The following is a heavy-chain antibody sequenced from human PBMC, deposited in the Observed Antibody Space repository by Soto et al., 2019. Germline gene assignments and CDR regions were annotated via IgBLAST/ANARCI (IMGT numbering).Heavy chain of an antibody. CDR1: GYTFTSSW. CDR3: ARGGGEGYSSGWYPYYYYYYGMDV. CDR2: IYPGDSHT. J-gene: IGHJ6*02. D-gene: IGHD6-19*01. Sequence: GESLKISCKASGYTFTSSWIAWVRQMPEKGLEWMGIIYPGDSHTTYSPSFQGQVTISADKSTSTAYLQWSSLKASDTAMYYCARGGGEGYSSGWYPYYYYYYGMDVWGQGTTVTVSS. V-gene: IGHV5-51*01.